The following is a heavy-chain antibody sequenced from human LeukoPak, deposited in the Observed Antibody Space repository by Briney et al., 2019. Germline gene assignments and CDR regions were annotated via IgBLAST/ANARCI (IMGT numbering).Heavy chain of an antibody. V-gene: IGHV3-15*01. J-gene: IGHJ4*02. Sequence: SLRLSCVASGLTFKRGCMNWVCQAPGKGLDWIGRIISKNDVSTCDYAGPVKGRFTISRDDSINMVLLHMTSLRTEDTAVYYCSSAHRESKSAFVYWGRG. CDR1: GLTFKRGC. CDR3: SSAHRESKSAFVY. D-gene: IGHD2/OR15-2a*01. CDR2: IISKNDVSTC.